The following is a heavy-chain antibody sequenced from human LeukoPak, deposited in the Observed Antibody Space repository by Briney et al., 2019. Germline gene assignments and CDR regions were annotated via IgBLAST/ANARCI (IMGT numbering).Heavy chain of an antibody. Sequence: SETLSLTCAVSGGSFNGYYWYWIRQPPGKGLEWIGEINHGESTNYNPSLKSRATLSVDTSKNQFSLKLTSVTAADTAVYYCARGRTYYYDTSGYYPSIYYGMDVWGQGTTVIVSS. D-gene: IGHD3-22*01. V-gene: IGHV4-34*01. CDR1: GGSFNGYY. CDR3: ARGRTYYYDTSGYYPSIYYGMDV. J-gene: IGHJ6*02. CDR2: INHGEST.